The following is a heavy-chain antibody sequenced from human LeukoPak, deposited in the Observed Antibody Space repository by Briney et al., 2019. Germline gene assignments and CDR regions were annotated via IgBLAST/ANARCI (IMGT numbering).Heavy chain of an antibody. D-gene: IGHD3-10*01. V-gene: IGHV4-4*07. CDR1: GVSISSFY. CDR2: IYTSGST. Sequence: SETLSLTCTVSGVSISSFYWSWIPQPPGKGLEGIVRIYTSGSTNYHPSLTSRVTTSVDTSKNHFSLKLSSVTAADTAVYYCARGRGYCGSGRYYYYYMDVWGNGTTVTISS. CDR3: ARGRGYCGSGRYYYYYMDV. J-gene: IGHJ6*03.